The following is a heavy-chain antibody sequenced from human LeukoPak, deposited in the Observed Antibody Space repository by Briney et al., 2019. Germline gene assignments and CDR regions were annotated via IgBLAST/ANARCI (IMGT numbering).Heavy chain of an antibody. Sequence: SLRLSCTASGFTFGDYAMSWVRQAPGKGLEWVGFIRSKAYGGTTEYAASVKGRFTISRDDSKSIAYLQMNSLKTEDTAVYYCTRFRGGPRFDYWGQGTLVAVSS. CDR3: TRFRGGPRFDY. CDR1: GFTFGDYA. D-gene: IGHD5-24*01. V-gene: IGHV3-49*04. CDR2: IRSKAYGGTT. J-gene: IGHJ4*02.